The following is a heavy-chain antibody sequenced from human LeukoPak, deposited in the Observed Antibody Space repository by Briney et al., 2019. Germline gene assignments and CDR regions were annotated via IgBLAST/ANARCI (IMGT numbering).Heavy chain of an antibody. V-gene: IGHV1-46*01. CDR1: VYTFTSYY. J-gene: IGHJ6*02. D-gene: IGHD3-3*01. CDR3: ARDHYDFWSGYYRSYGMDV. CDR2: INPSGGST. Sequence: ASVKVSCKASVYTFTSYYMHWVRQAPGQGLEWMGIINPSGGSTSYAQKFQGRVTMTRDTSTSTVYMELSSLRSEDTAVYYCARDHYDFWSGYYRSYGMDVWGQGTTVTVSS.